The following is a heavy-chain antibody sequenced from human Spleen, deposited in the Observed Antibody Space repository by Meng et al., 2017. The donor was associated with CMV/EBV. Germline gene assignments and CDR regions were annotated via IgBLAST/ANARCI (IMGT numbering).Heavy chain of an antibody. V-gene: IGHV3-64*02. CDR2: IRGDGGTT. D-gene: IGHD3-10*01. CDR1: GFTFSNYA. J-gene: IGHJ2*01. CDR3: ARDGSSRGRGNWYFDL. Sequence: GESLKISCAASGFTFSNYAMHWVRQAPGKGLEYVSAIRGDGGTTYYADSEKGRFIISRDNSKNTLYLQMGRLRIDDMEVYYCARDGSSRGRGNWYFDLWGRGTLVTVSS.